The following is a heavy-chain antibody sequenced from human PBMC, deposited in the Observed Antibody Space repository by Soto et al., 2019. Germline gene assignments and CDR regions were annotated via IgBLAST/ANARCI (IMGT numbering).Heavy chain of an antibody. D-gene: IGHD2-2*01. CDR1: GGTFSSYA. V-gene: IGHV1-69*13. Sequence: SVKVSCKASGGTFSSYAISWVRQAPVQGLEWMGGIIPIFGTANYAQKFQGRVTITADESTSTAYMELSSLRSEDTAVYYCARDRDMGVVPAPMPYGMDVWGQGTTVTV. CDR2: IIPIFGTA. J-gene: IGHJ6*02. CDR3: ARDRDMGVVPAPMPYGMDV.